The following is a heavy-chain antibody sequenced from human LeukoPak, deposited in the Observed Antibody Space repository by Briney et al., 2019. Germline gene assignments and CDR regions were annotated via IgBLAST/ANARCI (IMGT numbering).Heavy chain of an antibody. CDR1: GGSISSSSYY. V-gene: IGHV4-39*01. J-gene: IGHJ4*02. CDR2: IYYSGST. D-gene: IGHD3-22*01. CDR3: ARQPISGYYYHPRGDYFDY. Sequence: PSETLSLTCTVSGGSISSSSYYWGWIRQPPGKGLEWIGSIYYSGSTYYNPSLKSRVTISVDTSKNQFSLKLSSVTAADTAVYYCARQPISGYYYHPRGDYFDYWGQGTLVTVSS.